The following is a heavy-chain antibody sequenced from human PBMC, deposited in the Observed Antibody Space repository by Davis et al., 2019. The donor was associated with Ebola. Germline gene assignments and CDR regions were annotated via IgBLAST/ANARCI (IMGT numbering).Heavy chain of an antibody. J-gene: IGHJ4*02. D-gene: IGHD3-10*01. Sequence: GESLKISCAASGFTVSSNYMSWVRQAPGRGLEWVSVIYGGGTTYYADSVKGRFTISRDNSKNTLYLQMSSLRADDTALYYCARDPQYASGTENWGQGTLVTVSS. CDR1: GFTVSSNY. V-gene: IGHV3-53*01. CDR3: ARDPQYASGTEN. CDR2: IYGGGTT.